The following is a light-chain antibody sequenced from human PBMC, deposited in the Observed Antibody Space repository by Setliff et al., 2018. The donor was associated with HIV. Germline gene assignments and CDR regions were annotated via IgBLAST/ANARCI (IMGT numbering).Light chain of an antibody. V-gene: IGLV2-23*02. CDR3: CSYTSSTTYV. Sequence: QSVLTQPASVSGSPGQSSTIPCTGTRSDIGTYDLVSWYRQYPGKAPKLIIYEVNRRPAGVSDRLSGSKSGNTASLTISGLRAEDEATYYCCSYTSSTTYVFGTGTKV. J-gene: IGLJ1*01. CDR1: RSDIGTYDL. CDR2: EVN.